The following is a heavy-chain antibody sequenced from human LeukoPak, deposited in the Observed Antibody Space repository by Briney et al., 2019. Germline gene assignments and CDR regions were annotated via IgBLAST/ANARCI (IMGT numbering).Heavy chain of an antibody. D-gene: IGHD6-13*01. V-gene: IGHV4-34*01. CDR2: INHSGST. J-gene: IGHJ4*02. Sequence: SETLSLTCAVYGGSFSGYYWSWIRQPPGKGLEWIGDINHSGSTNYNPSLKSRVTISVDTSKNQFSLKLSSVTAADTAVYYCARHTRYSSSMYYFDYWGQGTLVTVSS. CDR3: ARHTRYSSSMYYFDY. CDR1: GGSFSGYY.